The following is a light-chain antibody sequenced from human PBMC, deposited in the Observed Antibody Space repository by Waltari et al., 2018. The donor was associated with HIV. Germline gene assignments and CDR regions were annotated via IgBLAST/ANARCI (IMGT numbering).Light chain of an antibody. CDR2: AAS. V-gene: IGKV3-20*01. J-gene: IGKJ1*01. CDR1: QIIRDNF. Sequence: DILLTQTPGTLSLSPGQRATLSCWASQIIRDNFLAWYQQRPGQAPRLLMFAASSRATGIPDRFTGSGSGTEFSLTIARLEPEDYAVYYCQQYATSPTFGNGTKV. CDR3: QQYATSPT.